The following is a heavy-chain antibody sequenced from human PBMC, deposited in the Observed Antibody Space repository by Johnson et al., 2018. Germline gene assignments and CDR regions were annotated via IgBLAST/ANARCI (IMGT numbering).Heavy chain of an antibody. J-gene: IGHJ3*02. CDR2: ISYDGSNK. CDR1: GFTFSTYG. CDR3: ASEIVVVVAATPNGAFDI. V-gene: IGHV3-30*03. Sequence: QVQLVESGGGLVQPGGSLRLSCVASGFTFSTYGMNWVRQAPGKGLEWVAVISYDGSNKYYADSVKGRFTISRDNYKNTLYLQMNSRGAEDTAVYYWASEIVVVVAATPNGAFDIWGQGTMGTVSS. D-gene: IGHD2-15*01.